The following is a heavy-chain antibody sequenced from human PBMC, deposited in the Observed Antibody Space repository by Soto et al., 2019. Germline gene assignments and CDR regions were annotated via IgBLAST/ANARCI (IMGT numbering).Heavy chain of an antibody. CDR2: IWYDGSET. V-gene: IGHV3-33*01. CDR1: GFPFSNYG. CDR3: TRDAKPTGGYYADH. J-gene: IGHJ4*02. D-gene: IGHD3-22*01. Sequence: QPGGSLRLSCAASGFPFSNYGMHWVRQAPGKGLEWVAVIWYDGSETYYADSVKGRFTISRDNSKNTLFLQMSNLRAEDTALYHCTRDAKPTGGYYADHWGLGTLVTVSS.